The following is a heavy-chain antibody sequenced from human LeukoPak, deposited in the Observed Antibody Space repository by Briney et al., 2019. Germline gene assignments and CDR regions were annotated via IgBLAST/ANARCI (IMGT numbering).Heavy chain of an antibody. CDR3: AKFSESKGKAFDI. V-gene: IGHV3-23*01. CDR1: GFTFSSYW. Sequence: GGSLRLSCAASGFTFSSYWMHWVRQAPGKGLEWVLTITGGGGSTYYTDSVKGRFSISRDNSKNTLYLQMNSLRAEDTAVYFCAKFSESKGKAFDIWGQGTMVTVSS. J-gene: IGHJ3*02. D-gene: IGHD6-25*01. CDR2: ITGGGGST.